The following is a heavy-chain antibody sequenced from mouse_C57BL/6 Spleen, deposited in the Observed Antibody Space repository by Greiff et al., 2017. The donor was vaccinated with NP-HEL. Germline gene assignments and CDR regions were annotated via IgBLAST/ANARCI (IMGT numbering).Heavy chain of an antibody. CDR1: GYTFTDYY. CDR2: INPYNGGT. D-gene: IGHD2-4*01. J-gene: IGHJ2*01. CDR3: ARSYYDYDRQGYFDY. Sequence: EVQLQQSGPVLVKPGASVKMSCKASGYTFTDYYMNWVKQSHGKSLEWIGVINPYNGGTSYNQKFKGKATLTVDKSSSTAYMELNSLTSEDSAVYYCARSYYDYDRQGYFDYWGQGTTLTVSS. V-gene: IGHV1-19*01.